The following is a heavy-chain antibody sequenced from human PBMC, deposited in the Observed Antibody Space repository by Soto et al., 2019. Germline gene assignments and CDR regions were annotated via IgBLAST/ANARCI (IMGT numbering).Heavy chain of an antibody. CDR1: GFTFSGYW. CDR3: ARAGVVWHAFDI. D-gene: IGHD3-3*01. V-gene: IGHV3-7*01. Sequence: PGGSLRLSCAASGFTFSGYWMGWVRQAPGKGLEWVASIMKDGGEKKYVDSVRGRFTISRDNVQNSLFLQMDSLRVEDTAVYYCARAGVVWHAFDIWGKGTMVTVSS. CDR2: IMKDGGEK. J-gene: IGHJ3*02.